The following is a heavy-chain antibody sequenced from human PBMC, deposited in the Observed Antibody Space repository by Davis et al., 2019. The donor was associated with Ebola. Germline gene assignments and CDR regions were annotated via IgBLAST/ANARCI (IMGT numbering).Heavy chain of an antibody. CDR3: ARGVRFLEWVWSLAWETSPLDY. V-gene: IGHV4-59*01. D-gene: IGHD3-3*01. CDR2: IYYSGST. CDR1: GGSISSYY. J-gene: IGHJ4*02. Sequence: MPSETLSLTCTVSGGSISSYYWSWIRQPPGKGLEWIGYIYYSGSTNYNPSLKSRVTISVDTSKNQFSLKLSSVTAADTAVYYCARGVRFLEWVWSLAWETSPLDYWGQGTLVTVSS.